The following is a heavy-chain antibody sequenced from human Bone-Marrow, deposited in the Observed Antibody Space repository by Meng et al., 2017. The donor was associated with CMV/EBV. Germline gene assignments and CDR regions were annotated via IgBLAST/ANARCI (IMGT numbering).Heavy chain of an antibody. CDR2: IYYSGST. Sequence: SETLSLTCTVSGGSISSSSYCWGWIRQPPGKGLEWIGSIYYSGSTYYNPSLKSRVTISVDTSKNQFSLKLSSVTAADTAVYYCARDGGGYSSSYNNWFDPWGQGPLVTVSS. V-gene: IGHV4-39*07. J-gene: IGHJ5*02. CDR1: GGSISSSSYC. CDR3: ARDGGGYSSSYNNWFDP. D-gene: IGHD6-13*01.